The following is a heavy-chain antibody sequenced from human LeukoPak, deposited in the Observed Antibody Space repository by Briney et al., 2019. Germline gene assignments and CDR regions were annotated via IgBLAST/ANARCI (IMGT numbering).Heavy chain of an antibody. J-gene: IGHJ4*02. CDR1: GGSIITNSYY. V-gene: IGHV4-39*01. CDR2: IYYSGST. CDR3: ARHADPNYFDY. Sequence: PSETLSLTCTVSGGSIITNSYYWGWIRQPPGNGLEWIGSIYYSGSTYNNPSLRSRVTISVDTSKNQFSLKLTSVTAADTAVYYCARHADPNYFDYWGQGTLVTVSS.